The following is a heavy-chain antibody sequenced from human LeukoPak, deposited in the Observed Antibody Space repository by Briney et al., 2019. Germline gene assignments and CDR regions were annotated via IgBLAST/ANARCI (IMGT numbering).Heavy chain of an antibody. Sequence: GESLKTSCKGSGYSFTSYWIGWVRQMPGKGLEWMGIIYPGDSDTRYSPSFQGQVTISADKSISTAYLQWSSLKASDTAMYYCASGYCSGGSCYTYAYYWGQGTLVTVSS. J-gene: IGHJ4*02. CDR1: GYSFTSYW. CDR3: ASGYCSGGSCYTYAYY. CDR2: IYPGDSDT. D-gene: IGHD2-15*01. V-gene: IGHV5-51*01.